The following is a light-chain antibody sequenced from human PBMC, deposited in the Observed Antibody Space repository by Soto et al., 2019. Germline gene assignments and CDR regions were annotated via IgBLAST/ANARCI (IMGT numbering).Light chain of an antibody. V-gene: IGKV3-20*01. Sequence: EMVLTQSPGTLTLSPGESATLSCRASRGVTNNYLAWYQRKPGQAPRLLIYGTSYRATDIPRRFSGSGSGTDFTLTISRLEPEDFAVYYCQQYGSSPPTFGQGTKVESK. J-gene: IGKJ1*01. CDR3: QQYGSSPPT. CDR1: RGVTNNY. CDR2: GTS.